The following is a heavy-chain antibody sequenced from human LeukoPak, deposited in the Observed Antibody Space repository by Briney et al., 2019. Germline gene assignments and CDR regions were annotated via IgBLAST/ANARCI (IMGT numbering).Heavy chain of an antibody. J-gene: IGHJ4*02. CDR2: ISGSGGST. V-gene: IGHV3-23*01. Sequence: GGTLRLSCAASGFTFSNYAMNWVRQAPGKGLEWVSAISGSGGSTYYADSVKGRFTISRDNSKNTLFLQMNSLRAEDTAVYYCAKPARTDYADYWGQGALVTVSS. CDR3: AKPARTDYADY. CDR1: GFTFSNYA. D-gene: IGHD1-14*01.